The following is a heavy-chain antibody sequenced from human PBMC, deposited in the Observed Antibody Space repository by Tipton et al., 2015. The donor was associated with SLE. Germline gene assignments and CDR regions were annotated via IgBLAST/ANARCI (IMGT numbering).Heavy chain of an antibody. Sequence: SLRLSCAASGFTFSSYSMNWVRQAPGKGLEWVSGISWNSGSIGYADSVKGRFTISRDNAKNSLYLQMNSLRAEDTAAYYCARNRGYFQHWGQGTLVTVSS. CDR1: GFTFSSYS. V-gene: IGHV3-9*01. D-gene: IGHD3-10*01. CDR3: ARNRGYFQH. J-gene: IGHJ1*01. CDR2: ISWNSGSI.